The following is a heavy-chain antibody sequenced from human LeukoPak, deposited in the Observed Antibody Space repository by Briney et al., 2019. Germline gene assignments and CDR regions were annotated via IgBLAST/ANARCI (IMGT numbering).Heavy chain of an antibody. J-gene: IGHJ5*02. D-gene: IGHD1-26*01. CDR1: GGSISSSGYY. Sequence: SETLSLTXTVSGGSISSSGYYWGWIRQPPGKGLEWITSIYYSGSTYYNPSLKSRVTISVDTSKNQLSLKLSSLTAADTAVYYCARHEYSGSYYGLSWFDPWGQGTLVTVSS. CDR3: ARHEYSGSYYGLSWFDP. CDR2: IYYSGST. V-gene: IGHV4-39*01.